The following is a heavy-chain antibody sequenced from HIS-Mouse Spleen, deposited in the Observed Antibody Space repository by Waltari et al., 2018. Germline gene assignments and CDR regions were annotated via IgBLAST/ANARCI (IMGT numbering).Heavy chain of an antibody. V-gene: IGHV4-34*01. J-gene: IGHJ4*02. CDR2: INHSGST. CDR1: GGSFSGYY. Sequence: LLKPSETLSLTCAVHGGSFSGYYWSWIRQPPGKGLEWIGEINHSGSTNYNPSLKSRVTISVDTSKNQFSLKLSSVTAADTAVYYCARGLAARFDYWGQGTLVTVSS. D-gene: IGHD6-6*01. CDR3: ARGLAARFDY.